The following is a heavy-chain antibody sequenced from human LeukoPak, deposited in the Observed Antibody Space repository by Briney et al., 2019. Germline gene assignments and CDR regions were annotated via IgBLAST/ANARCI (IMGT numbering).Heavy chain of an antibody. V-gene: IGHV1-2*02. CDR3: AREVFDFWSGPADY. D-gene: IGHD3-3*01. CDR1: GYTFTGYY. J-gene: IGHJ4*02. Sequence: GASVKVSCKTSGYTFTGYYMHWVRQAPGQGLEWMGWINPNSGGTNYAQKLQGRVTMTRDTSISTAYMELSRLRSDDTAVYYCAREVFDFWSGPADYWGQGTLVTVSS. CDR2: INPNSGGT.